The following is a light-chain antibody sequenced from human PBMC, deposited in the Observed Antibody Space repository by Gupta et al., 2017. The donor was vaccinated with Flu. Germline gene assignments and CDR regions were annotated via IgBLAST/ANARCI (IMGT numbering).Light chain of an antibody. CDR1: QNINKY. CDR2: ATS. Sequence: DIQMTQSPSSLSASVGDRVSITCRASQNINKYLHWYQQKSGKAPKLLIYATSNLQSGVPSRFSGSASGTDFTLPLSGVQAEDFGTYYSQQICTFGEGTKVEIK. CDR3: QQICT. J-gene: IGKJ1*01. V-gene: IGKV1-39*01.